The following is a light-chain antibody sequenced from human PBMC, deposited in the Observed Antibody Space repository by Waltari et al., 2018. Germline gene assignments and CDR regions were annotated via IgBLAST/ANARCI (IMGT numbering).Light chain of an antibody. CDR1: QSVSSSN. V-gene: IGKV3-20*01. CDR2: AAS. Sequence: EIVLTQSPRTLSLSPGDRATLSSRASQSVSSSNLAWFQQKPRQAPRLLIYAASSRATGIPDRFSGSGSGTDFTLTISRLEPEDFAVYYCQEDGSSPSWTFGQGTKVEIK. CDR3: QEDGSSPSWT. J-gene: IGKJ1*01.